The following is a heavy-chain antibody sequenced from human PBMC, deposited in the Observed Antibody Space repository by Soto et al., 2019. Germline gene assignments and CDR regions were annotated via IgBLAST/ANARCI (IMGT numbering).Heavy chain of an antibody. D-gene: IGHD3-16*01. CDR1: GFTFSSHG. V-gene: IGHV3-33*01. CDR3: ARWGPDKVLDY. Sequence: QVQLVESGGGVVQPGRSLRVSCAASGFTFSSHGMHWVRQAPGKGLEWVAVIWYDGSNKYYGESVKGSFIISRDNSKNTGDLQMNSLGAEDTAIYYCARWGPDKVLDYWGQGTLVTVSS. CDR2: IWYDGSNK. J-gene: IGHJ4*02.